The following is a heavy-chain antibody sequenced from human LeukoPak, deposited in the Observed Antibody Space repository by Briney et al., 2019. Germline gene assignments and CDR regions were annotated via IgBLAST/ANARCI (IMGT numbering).Heavy chain of an antibody. Sequence: ASVKVSCKASGYTFTGYYLHWVRQAPGQGLEWMGWINPNSGGTNYAQRFQGRVTMTRDTSITTAYMELGRLISDDTAVYYCARGPPDTGEYCSSTNCYANYWGQGTLVTVSS. D-gene: IGHD2-2*01. J-gene: IGHJ4*02. CDR3: ARGPPDTGEYCSSTNCYANY. V-gene: IGHV1-2*02. CDR1: GYTFTGYY. CDR2: INPNSGGT.